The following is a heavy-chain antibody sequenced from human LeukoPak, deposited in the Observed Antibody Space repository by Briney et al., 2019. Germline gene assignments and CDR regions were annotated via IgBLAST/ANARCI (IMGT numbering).Heavy chain of an antibody. J-gene: IGHJ4*02. Sequence: GESLKISCKGSGYSFTSYWIGWVRQMPGKGLEWMAIIYPGDSDTRYSPSFQGQVTISAGKSISVTYLQWSSLKASGTAMYYCARSSDSGGYYDYFDYWGQGTLVTVSS. V-gene: IGHV5-51*01. CDR2: IYPGDSDT. CDR1: GYSFTSYW. D-gene: IGHD3-22*01. CDR3: ARSSDSGGYYDYFDY.